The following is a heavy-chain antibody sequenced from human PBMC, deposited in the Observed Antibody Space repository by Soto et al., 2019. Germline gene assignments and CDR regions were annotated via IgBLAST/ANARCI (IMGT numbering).Heavy chain of an antibody. Sequence: EASVKVSCKASGYTFTSYDINWVRQATGQGLEWMGWMNPNSGNTGYAQKFQGRVTMTRNTPISTAYMELSSLRSEDTAVYYCARGDNYDFWSGYWNYYYYGMDVWGQGTTVTVSS. D-gene: IGHD3-3*01. V-gene: IGHV1-8*01. CDR2: MNPNSGNT. CDR3: ARGDNYDFWSGYWNYYYYGMDV. J-gene: IGHJ6*02. CDR1: GYTFTSYD.